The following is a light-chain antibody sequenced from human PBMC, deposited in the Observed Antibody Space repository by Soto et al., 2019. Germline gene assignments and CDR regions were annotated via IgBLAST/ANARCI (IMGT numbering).Light chain of an antibody. CDR1: SSNIGNNY. Sequence: QSVLTQPPSVSAAPGQKVTISYSGSSSNIGNNYVSWYQQLPGTAPKLLIYENNKRPSGIPDRFSGSKSGTSATLGITGLQTGDEADYYCGTWDSSLSGVVFGGGTKVTVL. CDR3: GTWDSSLSGVV. V-gene: IGLV1-51*02. J-gene: IGLJ2*01. CDR2: ENN.